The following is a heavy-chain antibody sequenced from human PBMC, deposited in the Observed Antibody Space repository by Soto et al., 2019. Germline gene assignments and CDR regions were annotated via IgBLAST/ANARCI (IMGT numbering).Heavy chain of an antibody. J-gene: IGHJ6*02. CDR3: ARDGGIAVAGTVRDYYYGMDV. CDR2: IIPIFGTA. D-gene: IGHD6-19*01. Sequence: SVKVSCKASGGTFSSYAISWVRQAPEQGLEWMGGIIPIFGTANYAQKFQGRVTITADKSTSTAYMELSSLRSEDTAVYYCARDGGIAVAGTVRDYYYGMDVWGQGTTVTVSS. CDR1: GGTFSSYA. V-gene: IGHV1-69*06.